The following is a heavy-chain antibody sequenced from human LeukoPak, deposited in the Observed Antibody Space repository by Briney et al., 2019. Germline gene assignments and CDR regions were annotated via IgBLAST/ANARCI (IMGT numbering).Heavy chain of an antibody. Sequence: PGGSLRLSCAASGFTFSSYGMHWVRQAPGKRLEWVAFIRYDGSNKYYADSVKGRFTISRDNSKNTLYLQMNSLRAEDTAVYYCAKGITIFGVVAPAYYFDYWGQGTLVTVSS. CDR3: AKGITIFGVVAPAYYFDY. V-gene: IGHV3-30*02. CDR1: GFTFSSYG. J-gene: IGHJ4*02. CDR2: IRYDGSNK. D-gene: IGHD3-3*01.